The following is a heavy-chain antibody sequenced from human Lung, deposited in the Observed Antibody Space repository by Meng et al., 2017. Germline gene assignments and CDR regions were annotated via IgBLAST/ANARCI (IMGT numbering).Heavy chain of an antibody. V-gene: IGHV3-74*01. J-gene: IGHJ4*02. CDR3: ARGGVTTDD. D-gene: IGHD4-17*01. CDR2: ITGDGSST. CDR1: GCNFSTQW. Sequence: ESGVCCVESWGCMCLSCSASGCNFSTQWMQWVRQGPGKGLEWISRITGDGSSTIYADSVKGRFTMSRDNAKNTLSLQRNSLRAEYTAVYYCARGGVTTDDWGQGTLVTVSS.